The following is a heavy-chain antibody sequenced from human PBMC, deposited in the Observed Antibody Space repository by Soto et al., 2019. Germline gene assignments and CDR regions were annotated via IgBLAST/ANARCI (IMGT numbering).Heavy chain of an antibody. D-gene: IGHD3-10*01. CDR3: AGGGVGQLLYCPSYYYYGMDV. J-gene: IGHJ6*02. CDR1: GFTIRSSC. V-gene: IGHV1-58*02. CDR2: IVGGSGKT. Sequence: SVKVSCKASGFTIRSSCIQCVRQARGQRLEWIGWIVGGSGKTKYAQEFQERVTMTRDMSTSTAYMELSVLRSEDTAACYCAGGGVGQLLYCPSYYYYGMDVWGQGTTVTVSS.